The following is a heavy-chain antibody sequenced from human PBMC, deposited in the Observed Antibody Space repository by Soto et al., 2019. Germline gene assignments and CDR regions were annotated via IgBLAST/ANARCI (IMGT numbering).Heavy chain of an antibody. CDR1: GYTFSNYG. Sequence: ASVKVSCKPSGYTFSNYGITWVRQAPGQPLEWLGWISLYSYGTNYAQKFQGWVTMTRDTSISTAYMELSRLRSDDTAVYYCARDLGGDIAAAGAPNYYYYGMDVWGQGTT. CDR3: ARDLGGDIAAAGAPNYYYYGMDV. V-gene: IGHV1-2*04. D-gene: IGHD6-13*01. J-gene: IGHJ6*02. CDR2: ISLYSYGT.